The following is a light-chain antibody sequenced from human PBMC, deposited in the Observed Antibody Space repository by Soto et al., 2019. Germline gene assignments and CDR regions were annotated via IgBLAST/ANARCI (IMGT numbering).Light chain of an antibody. CDR2: DAS. V-gene: IGKV1-33*01. Sequence: IHITQSPSSLSASVGDRVTITCRASQNINNYLNWYQQKPGRPPKLLIYDASNLEAGVPSSFRGSGSRKDFTFTISRLQPEDIATYYCQQYENLPTFGQGTRLEIK. CDR3: QQYENLPT. CDR1: QNINNY. J-gene: IGKJ5*01.